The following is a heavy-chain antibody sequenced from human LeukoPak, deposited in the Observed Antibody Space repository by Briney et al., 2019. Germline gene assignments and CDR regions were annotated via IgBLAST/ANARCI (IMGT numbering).Heavy chain of an antibody. CDR3: ARKMAGNDY. V-gene: IGHV4-59*08. CDR1: SGSISSYY. J-gene: IGHJ4*02. CDR2: IYYSGST. D-gene: IGHD6-19*01. Sequence: SETLSLTCTVSSGSISSYYWSWIQQPPGKGLEWIGYIYYSGSTNYNPSLKSRVTISVDTSKNQFSLKLSSVTAADTAVYYCARKMAGNDYWGQGTLVTVSS.